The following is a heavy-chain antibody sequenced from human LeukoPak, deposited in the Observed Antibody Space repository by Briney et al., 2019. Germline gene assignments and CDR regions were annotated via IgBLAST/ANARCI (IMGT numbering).Heavy chain of an antibody. J-gene: IGHJ4*02. D-gene: IGHD2-21*02. CDR1: GFTFSSYS. CDR3: ARGNCGGDCYAFDY. CDR2: ISSSSTTI. Sequence: PGGSLRLSCAASGFTFSSYSLNWVPQAPGKGLEWVSYISSSSTTIYYADSVKGRFTISRDNAKNSLYLQMNSLRDEDTAVYYCARGNCGGDCYAFDYWGQGTLVTVSS. V-gene: IGHV3-48*02.